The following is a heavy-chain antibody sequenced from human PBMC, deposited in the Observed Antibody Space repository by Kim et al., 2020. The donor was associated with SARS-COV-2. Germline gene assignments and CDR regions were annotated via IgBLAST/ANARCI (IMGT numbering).Heavy chain of an antibody. D-gene: IGHD1-26*01. V-gene: IGHV4-59*13. CDR2: IYYSGST. Sequence: SETLSLTCTVSGGSISSYYWSWIRQPPGKGLEWIGYIYYSGSTNYNPSLKSRVTISVDTSKNQFSLKLSSVTAADTAVYYCARAGPGGDSGWFDPWGQGTLVTVSS. CDR1: GGSISSYY. J-gene: IGHJ5*02. CDR3: ARAGPGGDSGWFDP.